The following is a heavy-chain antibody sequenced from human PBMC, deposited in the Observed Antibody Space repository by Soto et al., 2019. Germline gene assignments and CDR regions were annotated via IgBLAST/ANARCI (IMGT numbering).Heavy chain of an antibody. J-gene: IGHJ6*02. Sequence: EVQLVETGGGLIQPGGSLRLSCAASGFTVSSKYMTWVRQSPGKGLEWVSVIYSGGSTFYADSVKGRFTISRDNSKNTLYLQMNSLRAEDTAVYLCARDGATAGMDVWGQGTTFTVSS. CDR1: GFTVSSKY. D-gene: IGHD1-26*01. CDR3: ARDGATAGMDV. V-gene: IGHV3-53*02. CDR2: IYSGGST.